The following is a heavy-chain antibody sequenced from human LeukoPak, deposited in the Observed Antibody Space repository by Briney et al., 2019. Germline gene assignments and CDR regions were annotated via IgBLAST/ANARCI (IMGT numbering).Heavy chain of an antibody. D-gene: IGHD3-16*01. CDR1: GFTFSSYA. Sequence: GGSLRHSCAASGFTFSSYAMSWVRQAPGKGLEWVSAISGSGGSTYYADSVKGRFTISRDNSKNTLYLQMNSLRAEDTAVYHCARGELWYPDYWGQGTLVTVSS. CDR3: ARGELWYPDY. J-gene: IGHJ4*02. CDR2: ISGSGGST. V-gene: IGHV3-23*01.